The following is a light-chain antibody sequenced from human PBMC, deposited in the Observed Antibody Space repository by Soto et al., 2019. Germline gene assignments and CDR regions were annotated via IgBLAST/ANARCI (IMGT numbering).Light chain of an antibody. J-gene: IGKJ4*01. CDR1: QSVSSSY. CDR2: GAS. CDR3: QRYGSSRPGLT. Sequence: EIVLTQSPGTLSLSPGERATLSCRASQSVSSSYLAWYQQKPGQAPRLLIYGASSRATGIPDRFSGSGSGTDFTLTISRLEPEDFAVYYCQRYGSSRPGLTFGGGTKVEIK. V-gene: IGKV3-20*01.